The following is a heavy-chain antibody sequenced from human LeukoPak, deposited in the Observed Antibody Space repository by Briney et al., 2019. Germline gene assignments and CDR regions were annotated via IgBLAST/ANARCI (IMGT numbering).Heavy chain of an antibody. Sequence: PSETLSLTCTVSGGSISSSSYYWSWIRQPPGKGLEWIGYIYYSGSTNYNPSLKSRVTISVDTSKNQFSLKLSSVTAADTAVYYCARFRDNSGWYVFDYWGQGTLVTVSS. J-gene: IGHJ4*02. CDR3: ARFRDNSGWYVFDY. CDR1: GGSISSSSYY. V-gene: IGHV4-61*01. CDR2: IYYSGST. D-gene: IGHD6-19*01.